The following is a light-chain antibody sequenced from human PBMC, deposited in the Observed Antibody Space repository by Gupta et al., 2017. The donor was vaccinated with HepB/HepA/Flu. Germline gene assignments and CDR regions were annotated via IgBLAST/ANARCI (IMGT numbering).Light chain of an antibody. J-gene: IGLJ2*01. CDR1: SSNFGAGHD. CDR3: HSYDNSLSGSV. Sequence: QSVLTQPLSVSGAPGQRVIIPCTGTSSNFGAGHDVHWYQQLPGTAPKLLIYANYNRPSGVPDRFSGSKSGASASLAITGLQTEDEADYYCHSYDNSLSGSVFGGGTKLTVL. CDR2: ANY. V-gene: IGLV1-40*01.